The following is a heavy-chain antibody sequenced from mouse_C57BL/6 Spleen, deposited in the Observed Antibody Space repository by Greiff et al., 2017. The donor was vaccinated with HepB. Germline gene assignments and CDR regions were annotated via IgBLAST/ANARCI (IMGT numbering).Heavy chain of an antibody. J-gene: IGHJ3*01. CDR3: AREVGDYDGAWFAY. V-gene: IGHV5-4*01. CDR2: ISDGGSYT. D-gene: IGHD2-4*01. Sequence: EVKLMESGGGLVKPGGSLKLSCAASGFNFSSYAMSWVRQTPEKRLEWVATISDGGSYTYYPDNVKGRFTIYRDNAKNNLYLQMSHLKSEDTAMYYCAREVGDYDGAWFAYWGQGTLVTVSA. CDR1: GFNFSSYA.